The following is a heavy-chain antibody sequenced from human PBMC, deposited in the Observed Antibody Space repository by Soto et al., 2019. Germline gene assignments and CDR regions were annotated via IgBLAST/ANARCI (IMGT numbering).Heavy chain of an antibody. J-gene: IGHJ4*01. V-gene: IGHV3-48*02. CDR3: VRDRDLGGDMAHGDF. CDR1: GFTFSSYS. CDR2: ITVVTGNT. Sequence: GESLRLSCAASGFTFSSYSMNWVRQSAGKGLEWLAYITVVTGNTRYADSVKGRFTISADRGRNSVFLQLNSLRDEDTAVYYYVRDRDLGGDMAHGDFWGQGTLVTVSS. D-gene: IGHD2-21*01.